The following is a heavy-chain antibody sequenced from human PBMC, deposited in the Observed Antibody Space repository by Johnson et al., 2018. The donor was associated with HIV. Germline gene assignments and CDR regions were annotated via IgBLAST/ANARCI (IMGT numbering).Heavy chain of an antibody. CDR3: ARGGLGFQNIHDAFDI. J-gene: IGHJ3*02. D-gene: IGHD1/OR15-1a*01. Sequence: QVQLVESGGGVVQPGRSLRLSCAASGFTFSSYAMHWVRQAPGKGLEWVAVISYDGSNKYYADSVKGRFTISRDNSKNSLYLQMNSLRAEDTALYYCARGGLGFQNIHDAFDIWGQGTMVTVSS. V-gene: IGHV3-30-3*01. CDR2: ISYDGSNK. CDR1: GFTFSSYA.